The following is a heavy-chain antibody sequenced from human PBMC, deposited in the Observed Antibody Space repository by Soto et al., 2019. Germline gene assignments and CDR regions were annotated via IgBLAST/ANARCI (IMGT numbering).Heavy chain of an antibody. CDR1: GGSISSGDYY. D-gene: IGHD2-15*01. CDR3: ARVVGQGYCSGGSCYGAFDI. J-gene: IGHJ3*02. CDR2: IYYSGST. V-gene: IGHV4-30-4*01. Sequence: ASETLSLTCTVSGGSISSGDYYWSWIRQPPGKGLEWIGYIYYSGSTYYNPSLKSRVTISVDTSKNQFSLKLSSVTAADTAVYYCARVVGQGYCSGGSCYGAFDIWGQGTMVTVSS.